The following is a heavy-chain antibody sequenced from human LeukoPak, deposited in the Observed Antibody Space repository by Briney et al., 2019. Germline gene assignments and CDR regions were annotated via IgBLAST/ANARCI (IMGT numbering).Heavy chain of an antibody. CDR1: GFTFGSYA. J-gene: IGHJ4*02. CDR2: IGGSGGST. Sequence: PGGSLRLSCAASGFTFGSYAMSWVRQAPGKGLEWVSAIGGSGGSTYYADSVKGRFTISRDNSMNTLYLQMNSLRAEDTAVYYCAKSVVAVAVNLDYWGQGTLVTVSS. V-gene: IGHV3-23*01. D-gene: IGHD6-19*01. CDR3: AKSVVAVAVNLDY.